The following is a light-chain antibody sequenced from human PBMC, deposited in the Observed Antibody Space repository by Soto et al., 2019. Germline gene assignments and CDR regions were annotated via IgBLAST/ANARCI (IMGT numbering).Light chain of an antibody. CDR2: EGN. V-gene: IGLV2-23*03. CDR3: CSYAGSSTFVV. J-gene: IGLJ2*01. CDR1: SSDVGSYNF. Sequence: QSALTQPASVSGSPGQSITISCAGTSSDVGSYNFVSWYQHHPGKAPKLMIYEGNKRPSGVSNRFSGSKSGNTASLTISGLQAADEADYYCCSYAGSSTFVVFGGGTKLTVL.